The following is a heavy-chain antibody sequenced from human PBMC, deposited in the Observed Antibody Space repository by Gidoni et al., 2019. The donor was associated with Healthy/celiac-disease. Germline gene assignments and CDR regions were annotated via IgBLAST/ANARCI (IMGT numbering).Heavy chain of an antibody. CDR2: ISYDGSNK. CDR1: GFPFSRYA. V-gene: IGHV3-30-3*01. D-gene: IGHD3-22*01. J-gene: IGHJ4*02. Sequence: QVQLVEYGGGVVQPGRSLRLSCAAAGFPFSRYAMHWVRQAPGKGLEWVAVISYDGSNKYSADSVKGRFTISRDNSKNTLYLQMNSLRAEDTAVYYCARDSGSDYDFDYWGQGTLVTVSS. CDR3: ARDSGSDYDFDY.